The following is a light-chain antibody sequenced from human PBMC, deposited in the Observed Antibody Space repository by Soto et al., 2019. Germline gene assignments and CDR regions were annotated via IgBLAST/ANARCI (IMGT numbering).Light chain of an antibody. CDR2: GAS. J-gene: IGKJ1*01. CDR1: QSVRSNH. CDR3: QQYATSPRT. V-gene: IGKV3-20*01. Sequence: EIVLTQSPGTLSLSPGERGTLSCRASQSVRSNHLAWYQQKPGQAPRLLIYGASSRATGIPDRFSGSGSGTDFTLTISRLEPEDFAVYYCQQYATSPRTFGQGTKVDI.